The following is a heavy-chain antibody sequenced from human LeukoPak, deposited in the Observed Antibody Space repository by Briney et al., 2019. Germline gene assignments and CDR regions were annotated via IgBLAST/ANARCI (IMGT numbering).Heavy chain of an antibody. D-gene: IGHD3-10*01. CDR1: GFTFDDYG. V-gene: IGHV3-20*04. J-gene: IGHJ4*02. CDR2: INWNGGST. CDR3: ARDLYDYYGSGSYSGY. Sequence: GSLRLSCAASGFTFDDYGMSWVRQAPGKGLEWVSGINWNGGSTGYADSVKGRFTISRDNAKNSLYLQMNSLRAEDTALYYCARDLYDYYGSGSYSGYWGQGTLVTVSS.